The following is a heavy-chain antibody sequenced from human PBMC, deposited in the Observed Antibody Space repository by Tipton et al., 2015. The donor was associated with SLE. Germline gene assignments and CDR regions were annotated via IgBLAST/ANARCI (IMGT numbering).Heavy chain of an antibody. CDR1: GFTLSDFV. V-gene: IGHV3-23*01. J-gene: IGHJ6*02. D-gene: IGHD4-17*01. CDR2: ISGSGGST. Sequence: SLRLSCAASGFTLSDFVMSWVRQAPGKGLEWVSAISGSGGSTYYADSVKGRFTISRDISKNTLYLQMNSLRAEDTALYYCAKARDYGDYSLYYGMDVWGQGTTVTVSS. CDR3: AKARDYGDYSLYYGMDV.